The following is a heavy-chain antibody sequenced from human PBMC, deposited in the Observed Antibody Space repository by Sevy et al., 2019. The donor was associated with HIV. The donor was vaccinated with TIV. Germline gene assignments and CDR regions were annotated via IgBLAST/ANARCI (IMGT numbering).Heavy chain of an antibody. Sequence: ASVNVSCKASGYSFTGFYIHWMRQAPGQGLEWMGWINPNNADAKYAQKYQGRVTMTRDTSATTTYMELTSLRSDDTAMYYCVRGYFGSGSYRLLYWGQGAPVTVSS. CDR1: GYSFTGFY. V-gene: IGHV1-2*02. CDR3: VRGYFGSGSYRLLY. J-gene: IGHJ4*02. CDR2: INPNNADA. D-gene: IGHD3-10*01.